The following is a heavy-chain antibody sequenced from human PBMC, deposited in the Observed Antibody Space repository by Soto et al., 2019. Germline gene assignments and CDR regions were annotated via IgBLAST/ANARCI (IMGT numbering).Heavy chain of an antibody. J-gene: IGHJ6*02. D-gene: IGHD2-8*01. CDR3: ARSPSRDIVLMVYADYGMDV. Sequence: ASVKVSCKASGYTFTGYYMHWVRQAPGQGLEWMGWINPNSGGTNYAQKFQGWVTMTRDTPISTAYMELSRLRSDDTAVYYCARSPSRDIVLMVYADYGMDVWGQGTTVTVSS. CDR2: INPNSGGT. CDR1: GYTFTGYY. V-gene: IGHV1-2*04.